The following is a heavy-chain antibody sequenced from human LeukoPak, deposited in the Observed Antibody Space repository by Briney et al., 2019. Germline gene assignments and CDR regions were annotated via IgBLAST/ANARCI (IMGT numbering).Heavy chain of an antibody. CDR3: ARSSYSSSSSV. CDR1: GFTFSGFW. D-gene: IGHD6-6*01. V-gene: IGHV3-7*03. CDR2: INSDGSEG. Sequence: GGSLRLSCAVSGFTFSGFWMSWSRQAPGKGLEWVTSINSDGSEGYYADVVKGRFTISRDNAKNSLYLQINSLRAEDTAVYYCARSSYSSSSSVWGQGTMVTVSS. J-gene: IGHJ3*01.